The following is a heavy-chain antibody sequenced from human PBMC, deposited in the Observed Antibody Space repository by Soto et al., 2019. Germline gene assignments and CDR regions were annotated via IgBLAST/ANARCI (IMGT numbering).Heavy chain of an antibody. D-gene: IGHD3-10*01. CDR3: ARESRLSRASFGYYYYMDV. J-gene: IGHJ6*03. V-gene: IGHV1-2*04. CDR1: GYTFTGYY. CDR2: INPNSGGT. Sequence: GASVKVSCKASGYTFTGYYMHWVRQAPGQGLEWMGWINPNSGGTNYAQKFQGWVTMTRDTSISTAYMELSRLRSDDTAVYYCARESRLSRASFGYYYYMDVWGKGTTVTVSS.